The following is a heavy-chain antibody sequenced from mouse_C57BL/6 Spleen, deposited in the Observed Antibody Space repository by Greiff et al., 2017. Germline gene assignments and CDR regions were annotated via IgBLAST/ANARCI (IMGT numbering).Heavy chain of an antibody. CDR1: GYTFTSYW. CDR3: ARSRITTVVAKGGYFDV. Sequence: QVQLQQPGTELVKPGASVKLSCKASGYTFTSYWMHWVKQRPGQGLEWIGNINPSNGGTNYNEKFKSKATLTVDKSSSTAYMQLSSLTSEDSAVYYGARSRITTVVAKGGYFDVWGTGTTVTVSS. V-gene: IGHV1-53*01. CDR2: INPSNGGT. D-gene: IGHD1-1*01. J-gene: IGHJ1*03.